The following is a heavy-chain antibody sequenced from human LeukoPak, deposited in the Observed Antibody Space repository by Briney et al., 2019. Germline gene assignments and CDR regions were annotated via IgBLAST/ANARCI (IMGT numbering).Heavy chain of an antibody. CDR1: GFTFSSYW. CDR2: ISSDGSTT. D-gene: IGHD1-1*01. CDR3: ARTGLPVGSDF. V-gene: IGHV3-74*01. Sequence: PGGSLRLSCAASGFTFSSYWMQWVRQAPGKGLVWVSRISSDGSTTNYADSVKGRFTISRDNAKSTLDLQMNSLRAEDTAVYFCARTGLPVGSDFWGQGTLVTVSS. J-gene: IGHJ4*02.